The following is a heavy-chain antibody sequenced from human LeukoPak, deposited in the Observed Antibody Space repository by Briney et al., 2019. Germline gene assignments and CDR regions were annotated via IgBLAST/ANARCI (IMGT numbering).Heavy chain of an antibody. CDR1: GGSISSYY. J-gene: IGHJ4*02. V-gene: IGHV4-59*08. D-gene: IGHD3-10*01. CDR3: ARHGDYWFGGLQPRYYFDY. Sequence: SETLSLTCTVSGGSISSYYWSWIRQPPGKGLEWIGYISYSGNTNFNPSLKSRVTISVDTSKNQFSLKLSSVTAADTAVYYCARHGDYWFGGLQPRYYFDYWGQGTQVTVSS. CDR2: ISYSGNT.